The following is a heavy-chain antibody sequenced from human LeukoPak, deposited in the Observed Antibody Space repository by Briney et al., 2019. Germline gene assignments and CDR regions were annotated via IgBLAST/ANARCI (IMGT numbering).Heavy chain of an antibody. CDR1: GFTFSSYA. V-gene: IGHV3-30*14. CDR3: ARLVTRGYSYGHYYYYGMDV. D-gene: IGHD5-18*01. Sequence: PGGSLRLSCAASGFTFSSYAMHWVRQAPGKGLEWVAVISYDGSNKYYADSVKGRFTISRDNSKNTLYLQMNSLRAEDTAVYYCARLVTRGYSYGHYYYYGMDVWGQGTTVTVSS. J-gene: IGHJ6*02. CDR2: ISYDGSNK.